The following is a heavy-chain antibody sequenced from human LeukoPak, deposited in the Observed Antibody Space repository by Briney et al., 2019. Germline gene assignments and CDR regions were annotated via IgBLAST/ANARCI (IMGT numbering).Heavy chain of an antibody. CDR3: ARAHGYNDLDY. J-gene: IGHJ4*02. CDR2: SNPTSGRT. V-gene: IGHV1-2*02. CDR1: GYPFTGYY. D-gene: IGHD5-24*01. Sequence: ASVKVSCKASGYPFTGYYIHWVRQAPGQGLEWMGWSNPTSGRTKYAQKFEGRVTMTRDTSISTAYMEVSSLTSDDTAVYYCARAHGYNDLDYWGQGTLVTVSS.